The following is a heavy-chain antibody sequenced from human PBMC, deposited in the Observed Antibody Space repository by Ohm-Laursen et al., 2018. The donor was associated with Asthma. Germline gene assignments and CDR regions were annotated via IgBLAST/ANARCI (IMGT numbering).Heavy chain of an antibody. CDR2: IYYSGST. CDR1: GGSISSYY. Sequence: GTLSLTCTVSGGSISSYYWSWIRQPPGKGLEWIGYIYYSGSTNYNPSLKSRVTISVDTSKNQFSLKLSSVTAADTAVYYCARDSAKRSGPSYYYYYGMDVWGQGTTVTVSS. V-gene: IGHV4-59*01. D-gene: IGHD6-25*01. J-gene: IGHJ6*02. CDR3: ARDSAKRSGPSYYYYYGMDV.